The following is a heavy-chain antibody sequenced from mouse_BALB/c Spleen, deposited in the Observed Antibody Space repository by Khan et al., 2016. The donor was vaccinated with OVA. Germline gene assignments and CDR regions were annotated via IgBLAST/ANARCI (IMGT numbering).Heavy chain of an antibody. J-gene: IGHJ3*01. CDR3: ARRGYDYGRGALFAY. Sequence: QVQLKESGPGLVQPSQSLSITCTVSGFSLNNYSVHWVRQSPGKGLEWLGVIWSAGSTDYNAAFISRLTISKDNSRSQVFFKMNSLQPNDTAIYYCARRGYDYGRGALFAYWCQGTLVTVSA. CDR2: IWSAGST. V-gene: IGHV2-2*02. D-gene: IGHD2-4*01. CDR1: GFSLNNYS.